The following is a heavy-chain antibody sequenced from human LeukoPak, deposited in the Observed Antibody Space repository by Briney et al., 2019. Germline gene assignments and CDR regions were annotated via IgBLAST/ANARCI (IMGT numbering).Heavy chain of an antibody. CDR2: ISYDGSNK. Sequence: GRSLRLSCAASGFTFSSYGMNWVRPAPGKGLEWVAVISYDGSNKYYADSVKGRFTISRDNSKNTLYLQMNSLRAEDTAVYYCAKCQDIVVVVAATGLDYWGQGTLVTVSS. CDR1: GFTFSSYG. J-gene: IGHJ4*02. D-gene: IGHD2-15*01. CDR3: AKCQDIVVVVAATGLDY. V-gene: IGHV3-30*18.